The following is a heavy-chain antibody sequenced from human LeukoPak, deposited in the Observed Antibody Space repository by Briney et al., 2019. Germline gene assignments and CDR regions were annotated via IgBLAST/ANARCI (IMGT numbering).Heavy chain of an antibody. Sequence: GESLKISWRGSGYSFTSYWIGWGRQMPGKGLEWMGIIYPGDSDTRYSPSFQGQVTISADKSISTAYLQWSSLKASDTAMYYCARRDSSGWYAFDYWGQGTLVTVSS. CDR2: IYPGDSDT. J-gene: IGHJ4*02. V-gene: IGHV5-51*01. D-gene: IGHD6-19*01. CDR3: ARRDSSGWYAFDY. CDR1: GYSFTSYW.